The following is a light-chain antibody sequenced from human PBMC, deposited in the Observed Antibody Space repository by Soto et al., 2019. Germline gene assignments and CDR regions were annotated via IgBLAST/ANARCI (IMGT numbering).Light chain of an antibody. V-gene: IGLV1-44*01. CDR2: SNN. J-gene: IGLJ2*01. CDR1: SSNIGSNT. Sequence: QSVLTQPPSASGTPGQRVTISCSGSSSNIGSNTVNWYQQLPGTAPKLLIYSNNQRPSGVPDRFSGSKSGTSASLAISGLQSEDEADYYCAAWDDSLNVVFGGGTKVPV. CDR3: AAWDDSLNVV.